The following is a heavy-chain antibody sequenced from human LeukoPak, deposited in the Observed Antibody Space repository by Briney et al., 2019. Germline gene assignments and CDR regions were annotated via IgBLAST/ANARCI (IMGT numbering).Heavy chain of an antibody. J-gene: IGHJ4*02. V-gene: IGHV3-23*01. CDR2: TSGSGDDT. CDR1: GFTFSNYA. Sequence: GGSLRLSCVASGFTFSNYAMGWVRQAPGKGLEWVSGTSGSGDDTYYGDSVRGRFTISRDNSKNMLYLQMDNLRAEDTALYYCAKDYPPPTMEAPGTTLWGQGTLVTVSS. D-gene: IGHD6-13*01. CDR3: AKDYPPPTMEAPGTTL.